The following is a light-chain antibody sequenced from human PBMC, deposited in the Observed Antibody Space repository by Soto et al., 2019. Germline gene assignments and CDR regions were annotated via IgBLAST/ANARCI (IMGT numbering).Light chain of an antibody. V-gene: IGKV4-1*01. Sequence: DIVITQSPEYLAVSLGEMATNECKSIQRVLYSPNNKNYLAWYQQKPGHPPKVLIYWASTRESGVPDRFSGSGSGTDFTLTISSLQAEDVAVYYCQQYYTTPYTFGQGTKLEI. J-gene: IGKJ2*01. CDR3: QQYYTTPYT. CDR2: WAS. CDR1: QRVLYSPNNKNY.